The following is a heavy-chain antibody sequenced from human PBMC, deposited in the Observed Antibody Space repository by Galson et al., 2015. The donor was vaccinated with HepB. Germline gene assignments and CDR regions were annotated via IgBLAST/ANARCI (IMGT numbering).Heavy chain of an antibody. D-gene: IGHD1-26*01. CDR1: GHSLAAYW. V-gene: IGHV5-51*01. J-gene: IGHJ6*02. CDR2: IYPGDSDT. Sequence: QSGAEVKKPGESLKLSCQVSGHSLAAYWIAWVRQMPGKGLEWMGIIYPGDSDTRYSPSFQGQVTMSVDKSINTAYLQWSSLKASDTATYYCARQDYSPQNGMDVWGQGTTVTVSS. CDR3: ARQDYSPQNGMDV.